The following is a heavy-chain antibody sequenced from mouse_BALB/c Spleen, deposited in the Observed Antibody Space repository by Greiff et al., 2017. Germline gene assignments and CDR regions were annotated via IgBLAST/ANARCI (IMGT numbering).Heavy chain of an antibody. Sequence: VQLQQSGAELVRPGTSVKVSCKASGYAFTNYLIEWVKQRPGQGLEWIGEINPGSGGTNYNEKFKGKATLTADKSSSTAYMQLSSLTSDDTAVYCCARSYDGYYFDYWGQGTTVTVSS. CDR3: ARSYDGYYFDY. V-gene: IGHV1-54*03. J-gene: IGHJ2*01. CDR2: INPGSGGT. CDR1: GYAFTNYL. D-gene: IGHD2-3*01.